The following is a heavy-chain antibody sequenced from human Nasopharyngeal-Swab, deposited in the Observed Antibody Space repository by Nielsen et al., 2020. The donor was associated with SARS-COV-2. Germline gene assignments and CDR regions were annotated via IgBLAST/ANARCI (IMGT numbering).Heavy chain of an antibody. V-gene: IGHV4-61*02. CDR3: ARGLRGVTTYYYYYYMDV. CDR2: IYTSGST. D-gene: IGHD4-17*01. Sequence: TCTVSGGSISSGSYYWSWIRQPAGEGLGWIGRIYTSGSTNYNPSLKIRVTISVDTSKNQFSLKLSSVTAADTAVYYCARGLRGVTTYYYYYYMDVWGKGTTVTVSS. CDR1: GGSISSGSYY. J-gene: IGHJ6*03.